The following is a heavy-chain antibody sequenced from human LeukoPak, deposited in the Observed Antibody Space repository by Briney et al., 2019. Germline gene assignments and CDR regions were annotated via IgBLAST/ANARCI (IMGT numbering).Heavy chain of an antibody. CDR1: GYTFTSYG. V-gene: IGHV1-18*01. CDR2: ISAYNGNT. Sequence: ASVKVSCKASGYTFTSYGISWVRQAPGQGLEWMGWISAYNGNTNYAQKFQGRVTMTRNTSISTAYMELGSLRSEDTAVYYCARGGSQTMAAPYSNWFDPWGQGTLVTVSS. D-gene: IGHD6-6*01. J-gene: IGHJ5*02. CDR3: ARGGSQTMAAPYSNWFDP.